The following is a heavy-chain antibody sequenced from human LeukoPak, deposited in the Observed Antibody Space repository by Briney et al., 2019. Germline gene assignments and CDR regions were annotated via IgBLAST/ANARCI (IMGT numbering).Heavy chain of an antibody. Sequence: ASVKVSCKASGYIFTGYYMHWVRQAPGQGLEWMGRINPNSGGTNYAQKSQGRATMTRDTSISTAYMELSRLRSDDTAAYYCARAYGDYEYDYWGQGTLVTVSS. V-gene: IGHV1-2*06. CDR2: INPNSGGT. CDR3: ARAYGDYEYDY. J-gene: IGHJ4*02. CDR1: GYIFTGYY. D-gene: IGHD4-17*01.